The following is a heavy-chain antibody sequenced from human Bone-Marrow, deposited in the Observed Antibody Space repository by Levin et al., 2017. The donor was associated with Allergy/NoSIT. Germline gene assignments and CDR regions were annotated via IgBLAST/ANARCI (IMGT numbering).Heavy chain of an antibody. CDR1: GFMFNKYA. CDR2: ISFDGYRQ. Sequence: GGSLRLSCEASGFMFNKYAFHWVRQTPGKGLEWVAVISFDGYRQYYADSVRGRFTISRDNSKNTLYVQMNRLTTDDTAVYYCARDSVHFRHDNWLDYWGQGTL. V-gene: IGHV3-30*14. CDR3: ARDSVHFRHDNWLDY. J-gene: IGHJ5*01. D-gene: IGHD3-3*02.